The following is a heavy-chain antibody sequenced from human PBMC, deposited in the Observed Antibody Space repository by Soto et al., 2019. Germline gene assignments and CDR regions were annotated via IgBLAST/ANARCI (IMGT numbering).Heavy chain of an antibody. D-gene: IGHD2-15*01. CDR1: GGSIISGGYS. CDR3: ARGQVVAAQH. Sequence: QLQLQESGSGLEKPSQTLSLTSAVSGGSIISGGYSWSWIRQPPGKGLEWIGYIYHSGSTYYNPSLKRRVTISVDRSKNQFSLKLSSVTAADTAVYYCARGQVVAAQHWGQGTLVTVSS. J-gene: IGHJ4*02. V-gene: IGHV4-30-2*01. CDR2: IYHSGST.